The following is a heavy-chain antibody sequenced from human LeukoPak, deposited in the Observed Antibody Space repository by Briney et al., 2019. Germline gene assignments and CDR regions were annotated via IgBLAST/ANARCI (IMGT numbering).Heavy chain of an antibody. CDR3: ARDLMYYYDSSEHAFDI. V-gene: IGHV4-39*07. D-gene: IGHD3-22*01. J-gene: IGHJ3*02. CDR1: GGSISSSSYY. Sequence: PSETLSLTCTVSGGSISSSSYYWGWIRQPPGKGLEWIGSIYYSGSTYYNPSLKSRVTISVDTSKNQFSLKLSSVTAADTAVYYCARDLMYYYDSSEHAFDIWGQGTMVTVSS. CDR2: IYYSGST.